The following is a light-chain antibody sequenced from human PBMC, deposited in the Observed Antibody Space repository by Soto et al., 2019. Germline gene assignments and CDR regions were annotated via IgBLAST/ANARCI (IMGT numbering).Light chain of an antibody. CDR1: ETVSSY. CDR3: LHRINWPLT. CDR2: DAS. Sequence: DIALSQCPGTLSLPPGARATLSFRASETVSSYLLWYHQKPGQHPRLLIYDASKRATGIPDRFSGSGSETDFTLTISSLEPEDLGVYYCLHRINWPLTFGQGTRLEIK. V-gene: IGKV3-11*01. J-gene: IGKJ5*01.